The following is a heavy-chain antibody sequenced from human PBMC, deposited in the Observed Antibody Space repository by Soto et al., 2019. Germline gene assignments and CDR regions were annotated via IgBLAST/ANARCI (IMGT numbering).Heavy chain of an antibody. J-gene: IGHJ6*02. V-gene: IGHV3-33*01. D-gene: IGHD6-19*01. CDR2: IGSDGVRD. Sequence: GGSMTLSCAASGFTFGRHRMHWVRKTTGKGLEWVAVIGSDGVRDSYGDSVKGRFTISRDNGQNTLYLQMNSLRDDDTAVYYCASAIAVAGDTDYYYGMDVWGQGTTVTVSS. CDR1: GFTFGRHR. CDR3: ASAIAVAGDTDYYYGMDV.